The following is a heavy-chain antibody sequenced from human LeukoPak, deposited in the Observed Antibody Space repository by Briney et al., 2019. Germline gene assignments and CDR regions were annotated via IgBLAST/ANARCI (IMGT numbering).Heavy chain of an antibody. CDR2: INHLGSQT. D-gene: IGHD1-14*01. CDR1: GFTFKDFY. J-gene: IGHJ4*02. CDR3: VRARFTTFVYY. Sequence: GGSLRLSCAASGFTFKDFYMSWVRQAPGKGLEWVSYINHLGSQTDYADSVKGRFTISRDNAKNSLSLQMNNLSVNDTAVYYCVRARFTTFVYYWGQGTLVTVSS. V-gene: IGHV3-11*05.